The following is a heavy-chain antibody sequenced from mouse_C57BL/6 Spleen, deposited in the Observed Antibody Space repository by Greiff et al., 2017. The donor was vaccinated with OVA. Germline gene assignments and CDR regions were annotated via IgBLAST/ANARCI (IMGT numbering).Heavy chain of an antibody. V-gene: IGHV14-4*01. D-gene: IGHD2-2*01. Sequence: EVKLLESGAELVRPGASVKMSCTASGFNIKDDYMHWVKQRPEQGLEWIGWIDPENGDTEYASKFQGKATITADTSSNTAYLQLSSLTSEDTAVYYCTTTVTTGYYAMDYWGQGTSVTVSS. J-gene: IGHJ4*01. CDR2: IDPENGDT. CDR1: GFNIKDDY. CDR3: TTTVTTGYYAMDY.